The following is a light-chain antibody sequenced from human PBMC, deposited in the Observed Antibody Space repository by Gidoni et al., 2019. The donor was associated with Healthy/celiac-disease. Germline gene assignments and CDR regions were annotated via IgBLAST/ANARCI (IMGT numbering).Light chain of an antibody. V-gene: IGKV3-20*01. Sequence: EIALTQSPCTLSLSPVERATLSCRASQSVSSSYLAWYQQKPGQAPRLPIYGASSRATGIPDRFSGSGSGTDFTLTISRLEPEDFAVYYCQQYGSSPPLTFGGGTKVEIK. CDR1: QSVSSSY. CDR3: QQYGSSPPLT. J-gene: IGKJ4*01. CDR2: GAS.